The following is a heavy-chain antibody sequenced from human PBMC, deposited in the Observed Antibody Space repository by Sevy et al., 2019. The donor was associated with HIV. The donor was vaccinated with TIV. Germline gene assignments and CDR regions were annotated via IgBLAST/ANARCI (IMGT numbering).Heavy chain of an antibody. CDR3: ARDRGNDYDSSGSTLYYYYYGMDV. CDR2: ISAYNGNT. V-gene: IGHV1-18*01. Sequence: ASVKVSCKASGYTFTSYGISWVRQAPGQGLEWMGWISAYNGNTNYAQKLQGRVTMTTDTSTSTAYMELRSLRSDDTAVYYCARDRGNDYDSSGSTLYYYYYGMDVWGQGTTVTVSS. J-gene: IGHJ6*02. CDR1: GYTFTSYG. D-gene: IGHD3-22*01.